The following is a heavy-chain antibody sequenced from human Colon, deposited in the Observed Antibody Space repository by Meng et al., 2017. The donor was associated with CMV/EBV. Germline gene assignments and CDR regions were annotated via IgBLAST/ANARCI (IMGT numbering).Heavy chain of an antibody. CDR3: VRSLDDASGQFRDY. Sequence: VKVSCKASGYTFTTFGISWVRQAPGQGPEWMGWISPYSGHTNSAPKFQGRVTLTTDTSTSTAYMDLRSLRSDDTAVYYCVRSLDDASGQFRDYWGQGTLVTVSS. J-gene: IGHJ4*02. CDR2: ISPYSGHT. CDR1: GYTFTTFG. D-gene: IGHD3-3*01. V-gene: IGHV1-18*01.